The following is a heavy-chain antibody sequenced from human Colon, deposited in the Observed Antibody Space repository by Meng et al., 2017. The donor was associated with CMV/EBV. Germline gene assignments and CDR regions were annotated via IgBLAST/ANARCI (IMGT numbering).Heavy chain of an antibody. CDR3: ARVDSDSSGYYGPDF. CDR2: INPNSGGT. D-gene: IGHD3-22*01. V-gene: IGHV1-2*02. J-gene: IGHJ3*01. CDR1: GYTFTDHY. Sequence: ASVKVSCKASGYTFTDHYIQWVRQAPGQGREWLGWINPNSGGTTSEPNFHGRVTLTRDTSISTVYMEVTGLTSDDTAMYYCARVDSDSSGYYGPDFWGQGTMVTVSS.